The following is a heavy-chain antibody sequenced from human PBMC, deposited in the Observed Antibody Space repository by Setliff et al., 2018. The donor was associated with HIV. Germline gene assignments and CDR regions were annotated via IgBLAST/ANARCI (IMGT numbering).Heavy chain of an antibody. J-gene: IGHJ6*03. Sequence: ASVKVSCKASGYTFIDYFIHWVQQAPGKGLEWMGRIEPEDGETKYAEEFQGRLTLSADTSTDTAYMELSSLRSEDTAVYFCARGTTATDYYYYMDVWGKGTSVTVSS. CDR1: GYTFIDYF. CDR2: IEPEDGET. V-gene: IGHV1-69-2*01. CDR3: ARGTTATDYYYYMDV. D-gene: IGHD4-17*01.